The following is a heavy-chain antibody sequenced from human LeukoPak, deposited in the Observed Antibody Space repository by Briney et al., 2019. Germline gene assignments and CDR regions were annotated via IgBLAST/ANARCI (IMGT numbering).Heavy chain of an antibody. D-gene: IGHD2-15*01. CDR2: IYYSGST. CDR3: AELGYCSGGSCSGNWFDP. Sequence: SETLSLTCTVSGGSISSYYWSWIRQPPGKGLDWIGYIYYSGSTKYNPSLKSRVTISVDTSKNQFSLKLSSVTAADTAVYYCAELGYCSGGSCSGNWFDPWGQGTLVTVSS. J-gene: IGHJ5*02. CDR1: GGSISSYY. V-gene: IGHV4-59*01.